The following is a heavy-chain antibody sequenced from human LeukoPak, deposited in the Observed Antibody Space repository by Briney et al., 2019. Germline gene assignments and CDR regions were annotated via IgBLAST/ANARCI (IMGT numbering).Heavy chain of an antibody. CDR1: GSTFSSYS. CDR3: ASPLGKNYDILTGYPDY. D-gene: IGHD3-9*01. V-gene: IGHV3-21*01. J-gene: IGHJ4*02. CDR2: ISSSSSYI. Sequence: GGSLRLSCAASGSTFSSYSMNWVRQAPGKGLEWVSSISSSSSYIYYADSVKGRLTISRDNAKNSLYLQMNSLRAEDTAVYYCASPLGKNYDILTGYPDYWGQGTLVTVSS.